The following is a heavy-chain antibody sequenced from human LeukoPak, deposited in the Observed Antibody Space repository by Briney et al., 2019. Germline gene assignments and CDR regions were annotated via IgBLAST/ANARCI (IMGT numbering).Heavy chain of an antibody. CDR3: AIRTTGTGPFDY. J-gene: IGHJ4*02. V-gene: IGHV4-59*08. Sequence: SETLSLTCTVSGGSISSYYWSWLRQPPGKGLEWIAYIYYRGSTNYNHSLKSRVTISVDPSKNQSSLKLSSVTAADTAVYYCAIRTTGTGPFDYWGQGTLVTVSS. CDR2: IYYRGST. CDR1: GGSISSYY. D-gene: IGHD1-1*01.